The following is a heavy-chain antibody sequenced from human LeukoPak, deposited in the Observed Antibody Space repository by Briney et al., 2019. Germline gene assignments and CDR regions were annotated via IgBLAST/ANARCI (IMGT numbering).Heavy chain of an antibody. J-gene: IGHJ5*02. V-gene: IGHV3-23*01. CDR3: AKDLSRAVAVAGDNWFDP. CDR1: GFTFSSYA. D-gene: IGHD6-19*01. Sequence: GRSLRLSCAASGFTFSSYAMSWVRQAPGKGLEWVSALSGSGGSTYYADSVKGRFPIPRDNSKNTLYLQMHSLRAEHTTVYYCAKDLSRAVAVAGDNWFDPWGQGTLVTVSS. CDR2: LSGSGGST.